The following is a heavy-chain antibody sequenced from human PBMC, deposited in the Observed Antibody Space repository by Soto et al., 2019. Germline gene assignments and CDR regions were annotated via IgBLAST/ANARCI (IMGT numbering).Heavy chain of an antibody. CDR1: GFTFSSYA. CDR3: AKLITMLVVAADAFDI. CDR2: ISGSGGST. D-gene: IGHD3-22*01. J-gene: IGHJ3*02. V-gene: IGHV3-23*01. Sequence: EVQLLESGGGLVQPGGSLRLSCAASGFTFSSYAMSWVRQAPGKGLEWVSAISGSGGSTYYADSVKGRFTISRDNSKNTLYLQMNSLRAEDTAVYYCAKLITMLVVAADAFDIWGQGTMVTVSS.